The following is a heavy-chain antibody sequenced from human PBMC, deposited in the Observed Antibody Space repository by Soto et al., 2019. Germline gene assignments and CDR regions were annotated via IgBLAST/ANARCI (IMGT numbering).Heavy chain of an antibody. CDR2: VRGDNGHT. Sequence: QVQLVQSGAEVNKPGASVKVSCKASGYTFTTHGISWVRQAPGQGLEWMGWVRGDNGHTNYAQSLQGRVTMTTDTSTNTAYMELRSLRSDDTAVYYCARDIGYCRSGTCYREWFDPWGQGTLVSVSS. V-gene: IGHV1-18*01. CDR3: ARDIGYCRSGTCYREWFDP. D-gene: IGHD2-15*01. CDR1: GYTFTTHG. J-gene: IGHJ5*02.